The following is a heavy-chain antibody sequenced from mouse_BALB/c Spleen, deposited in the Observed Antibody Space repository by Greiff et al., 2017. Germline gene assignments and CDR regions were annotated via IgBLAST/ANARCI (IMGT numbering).Heavy chain of an antibody. D-gene: IGHD1-2*01. V-gene: IGHV2-2*02. CDR3: ARNSVLRLRYFDV. CDR2: IWSGGST. J-gene: IGHJ1*01. Sequence: QVQLQQSGPGLVQPSQSLSITCTVSGFSLTSYGVHWVRQSPGKGLEWLGVIWSGGSTDYNAAFISRLSISKDNSKSQVFFKMNSLQANDTAIYYCARNSVLRLRYFDVWGAGTTVTVSS. CDR1: GFSLTSYG.